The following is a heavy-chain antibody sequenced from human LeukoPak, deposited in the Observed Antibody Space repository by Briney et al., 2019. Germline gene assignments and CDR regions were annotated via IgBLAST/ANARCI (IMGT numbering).Heavy chain of an antibody. Sequence: ASVKVSCKASGYTXTAYRLYGVRQAPGQGLEWMGWINPNSGGTNFAQKFQGRVTMTRDTSITTAYIELSSLRSDDTAVYYCARDRGRPDAFDVWGQGTMVTVSS. V-gene: IGHV1-2*02. CDR3: ARDRGRPDAFDV. CDR2: INPNSGGT. J-gene: IGHJ3*01. D-gene: IGHD1-26*01. CDR1: GYTXTAYR.